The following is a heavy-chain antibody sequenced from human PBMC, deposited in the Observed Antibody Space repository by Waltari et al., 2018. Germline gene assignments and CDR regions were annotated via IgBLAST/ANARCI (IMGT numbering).Heavy chain of an antibody. J-gene: IGHJ4*02. CDR2: ISYSGST. Sequence: QVQLQESGPGLAKPSETLSLTCTVSGGSINTYYWSWIRQPPGKRLQWIGFISYSGSTKYNHALKGRVTFSLATSKNQVSLNLSSVSAADTGVYYCASTPLGYSSKWGFFDYWGRGTLVTGSS. CDR1: GGSINTYY. V-gene: IGHV4-59*08. CDR3: ASTPLGYSSKWGFFDY. D-gene: IGHD6-19*01.